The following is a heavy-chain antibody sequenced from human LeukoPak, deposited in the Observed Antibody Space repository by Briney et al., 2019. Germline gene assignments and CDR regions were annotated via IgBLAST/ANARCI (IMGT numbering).Heavy chain of an antibody. Sequence: GGSLRLSCAASGFTFSSYWMHWVRQAPGKGLVWVSRINSDGSITSYADSVKGRFTISRDNAKNTLYLQMNSLRAEDTAVYYCAVTRDYFGSGSYFVPAFFDYWGQGTLVTVSS. D-gene: IGHD3-10*01. CDR2: INSDGSIT. CDR3: AVTRDYFGSGSYFVPAFFDY. J-gene: IGHJ4*02. CDR1: GFTFSSYW. V-gene: IGHV3-74*01.